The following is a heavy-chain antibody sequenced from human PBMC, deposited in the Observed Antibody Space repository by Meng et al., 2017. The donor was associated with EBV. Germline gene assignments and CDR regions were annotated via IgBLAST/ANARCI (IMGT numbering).Heavy chain of an antibody. CDR3: AHIIAARPFDY. CDR1: GFSPSTRGVG. Sequence: ITLKESGPTLVKPTQNPTLTCTFSGFSPSTRGVGVGWIRQPPGKALERRALIYWDDDKRYSPSLKSRLTITKDTSKNQVVLTMTNMDPVDAATYYCAHIIAARPFDYWGQGTLVTVSS. J-gene: IGHJ4*02. D-gene: IGHD6-6*01. V-gene: IGHV2-5*02. CDR2: IYWDDDK.